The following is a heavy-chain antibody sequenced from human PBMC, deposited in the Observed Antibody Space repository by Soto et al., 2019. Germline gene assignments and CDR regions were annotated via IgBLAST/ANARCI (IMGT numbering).Heavy chain of an antibody. J-gene: IGHJ6*02. V-gene: IGHV4-31*03. D-gene: IGHD4-4*01. CDR3: ARDGGDYSNYVPMDV. Sequence: NPSETLSLTCTVSGGSISSGGYYWSWIRQHPGKGLEWIGYIYYSGSTYYNPSLKSRVTISVDTSKNQFSLKLSSVTAADTAVYYCARDGGDYSNYVPMDVWGQGTTVTVSS. CDR2: IYYSGST. CDR1: GGSISSGGYY.